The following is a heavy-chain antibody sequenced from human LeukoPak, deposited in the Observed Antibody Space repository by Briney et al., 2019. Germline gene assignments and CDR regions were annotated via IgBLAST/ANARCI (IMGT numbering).Heavy chain of an antibody. J-gene: IGHJ4*02. V-gene: IGHV5-51*01. CDR1: GYSFSEYW. CDR3: ARRAVSRVVSTVDAFDY. Sequence: GESLKISCKGSGYSFSEYWIAWVRQMPGKGLEWMGIVYPGDSDTRYSPSFQGQVTISADQSTSTASLQWSSLEASDTAMYYCARRAVSRVVSTVDAFDYWAQGTLVTVSS. CDR2: VYPGDSDT. D-gene: IGHD5/OR15-5a*01.